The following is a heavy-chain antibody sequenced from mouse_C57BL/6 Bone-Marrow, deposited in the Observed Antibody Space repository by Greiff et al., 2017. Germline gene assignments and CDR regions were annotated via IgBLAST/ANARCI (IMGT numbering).Heavy chain of an antibody. V-gene: IGHV5-4*03. CDR1: GFTFSSYA. Sequence: EVKLVESGGGLVKPGGSLKLSCAASGFTFSSYAMSWVRQTPEKRLEWVATISDGGSYTYYPDNVKGRFTISRDNAKNNLYLQMSHLKSEDTAMYYCARFQLGRDYWGKGTTLAVSS. CDR3: ARFQLGRDY. CDR2: ISDGGSYT. D-gene: IGHD4-1*02. J-gene: IGHJ2*01.